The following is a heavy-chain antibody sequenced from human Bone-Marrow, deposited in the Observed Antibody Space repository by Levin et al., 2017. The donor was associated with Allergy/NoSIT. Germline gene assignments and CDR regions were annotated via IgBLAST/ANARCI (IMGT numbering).Heavy chain of an antibody. D-gene: IGHD2-15*01. CDR2: IKSRNDGGTT. J-gene: IGHJ6*02. Sequence: GESLKISCAASGFNFTNAWMSWVRQAPGKGLEWVGRIKSRNDGGTTDYAAPVKGRFIISKDVSKNTLYLQMNSLKTQDTAVYYCSTEGGHCSGGSCYLLPFYHGMDVWGQGTTVTVSS. CDR3: STEGGHCSGGSCYLLPFYHGMDV. CDR1: GFNFTNAW. V-gene: IGHV3-15*01.